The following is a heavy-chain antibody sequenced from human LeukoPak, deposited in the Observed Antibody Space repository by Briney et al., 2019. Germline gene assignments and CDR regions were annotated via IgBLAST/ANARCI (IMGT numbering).Heavy chain of an antibody. CDR2: ISSSSTYI. D-gene: IGHD6-13*01. Sequence: PGGSLRLSCAASGFTFSSYSMNWVRQAPGKGLEWVSSISSSSTYINYVDSVKGRFTISRDNAKKSLYLQMNSLRAEDTAVYYCARGVSAAGIHWFDPWGQGTLVTVSS. V-gene: IGHV3-21*01. CDR1: GFTFSSYS. J-gene: IGHJ5*02. CDR3: ARGVSAAGIHWFDP.